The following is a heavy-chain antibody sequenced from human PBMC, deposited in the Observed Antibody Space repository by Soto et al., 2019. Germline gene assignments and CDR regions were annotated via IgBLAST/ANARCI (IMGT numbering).Heavy chain of an antibody. D-gene: IGHD3-16*02. Sequence: VGSLRLSCAASGFTFSSYSMNWVRQARGKGLEWVSSISSSSSYIYYADSVKGRFTISRDNAKNSLYLQMNSLRAEDTAVYYCARFSPHVRGSYRYIPEDYYYYGMDVWGQGTTVTVSS. J-gene: IGHJ6*02. CDR2: ISSSSSYI. CDR1: GFTFSSYS. V-gene: IGHV3-21*01. CDR3: ARFSPHVRGSYRYIPEDYYYYGMDV.